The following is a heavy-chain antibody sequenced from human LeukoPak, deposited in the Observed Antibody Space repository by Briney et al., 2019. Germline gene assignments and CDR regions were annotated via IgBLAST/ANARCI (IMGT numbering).Heavy chain of an antibody. D-gene: IGHD6-19*01. CDR1: GGSISSGSYY. CDR2: IYTSGST. V-gene: IGHV4-61*02. Sequence: ASQTLSLTCTVSGGSISSGSYYWSWIRQPAGKGLEWIGRIYTSGSTNYNPSLKSRVTISVDTSKNQFSLKLSSVTAADTAVYYCARDGWLFSSEDAFDIWGQGTMVTVSS. CDR3: ARDGWLFSSEDAFDI. J-gene: IGHJ3*02.